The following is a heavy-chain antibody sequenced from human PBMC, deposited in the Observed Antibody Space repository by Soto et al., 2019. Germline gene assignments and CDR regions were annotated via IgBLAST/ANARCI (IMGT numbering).Heavy chain of an antibody. J-gene: IGHJ6*02. V-gene: IGHV1-2*04. CDR3: ARGRTQGSSSGNGMDV. CDR1: GYTFTGYY. D-gene: IGHD6-13*01. Sequence: ASVKVSCKASGYTFTGYYMHWVRQAPGQGLEWMGWINPNSGGTNYAQKFQGWVTMTRDTSISTAYMELSRLRSDDTAVYYCARGRTQGSSSGNGMDVWGQGTTVTVSS. CDR2: INPNSGGT.